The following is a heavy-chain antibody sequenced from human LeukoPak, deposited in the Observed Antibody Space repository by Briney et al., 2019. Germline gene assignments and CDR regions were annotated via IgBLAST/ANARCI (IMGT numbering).Heavy chain of an antibody. J-gene: IGHJ4*02. CDR2: ISSSGSTI. CDR3: ARDSPYCQLDY. Sequence: PGGSLRLSCAASGFTLSSYEMNWVRQAPGKGLEWVSSISSSGSTIYYADSVKGRFTISSDNAKKSLYLQMSSLRAEDTAVYYCARDSPYCQLDYWGQGTLVTVSS. D-gene: IGHD2-8*02. CDR1: GFTLSSYE. V-gene: IGHV3-48*03.